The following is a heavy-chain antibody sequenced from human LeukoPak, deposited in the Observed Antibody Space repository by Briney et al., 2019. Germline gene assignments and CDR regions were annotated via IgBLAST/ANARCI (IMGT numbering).Heavy chain of an antibody. Sequence: SETLSLACAVYGGSFSGYYWSWIRQPPGKGLEWIGEINHSGSTNYNPSLKSRVTISVDTSKNHFSLKLSSVTAADTAVYYCARIGDVVVFDYWGQGTLVTVSS. CDR1: GGSFSGYY. D-gene: IGHD2-15*01. CDR3: ARIGDVVVFDY. CDR2: INHSGST. J-gene: IGHJ4*02. V-gene: IGHV4-34*01.